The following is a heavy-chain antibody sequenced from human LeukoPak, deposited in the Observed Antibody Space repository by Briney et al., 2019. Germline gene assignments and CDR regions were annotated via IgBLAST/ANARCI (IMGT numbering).Heavy chain of an antibody. CDR1: GGSISSGGYY. CDR3: ARGGGGVSGWPSFDY. D-gene: IGHD6-19*01. J-gene: IGHJ4*02. CDR2: IYHSGST. Sequence: SETLSLTCTVSGGSISSGGYYWSWIRQPPGKGLEWIGYIYHSGSTYYNPSLKSRVTISVDRSKNQFSLKLSSVTAADTAGYSCARGGGGVSGWPSFDYWGQGTLVTVSS. V-gene: IGHV4-30-2*01.